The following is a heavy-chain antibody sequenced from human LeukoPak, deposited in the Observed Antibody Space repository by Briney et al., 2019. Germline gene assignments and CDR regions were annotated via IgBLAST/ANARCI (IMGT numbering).Heavy chain of an antibody. V-gene: IGHV3-23*01. Sequence: GGSLRLSCTASGFTLSRYVMTWVRQAPGKGLEWVSGISGSGDTYYPDSVKGRFTISRDNSRNRLYLQMNSLRAEDTAVYYCAKDKDLSLGDDRQYWGQGTLATVSS. CDR1: GFTLSRYV. D-gene: IGHD3-16*01. J-gene: IGHJ4*02. CDR3: AKDKDLSLGDDRQY. CDR2: ISGSGDT.